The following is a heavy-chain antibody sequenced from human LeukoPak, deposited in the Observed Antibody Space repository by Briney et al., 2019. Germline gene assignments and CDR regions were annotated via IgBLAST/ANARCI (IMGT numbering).Heavy chain of an antibody. D-gene: IGHD7-27*01. CDR3: ARDKNWGSGAFDI. J-gene: IGHJ3*02. CDR1: GFTFSSYS. Sequence: GGSLRLSYAASGFTFSSYSMIWVRQAPGKGLEWVSSISISSSYLYYADSVKGRFTISRDNAKNSLYLQMNSLRAEDTAVYYCARDKNWGSGAFDIRGQGTMVTVSS. CDR2: ISISSSYL. V-gene: IGHV3-21*01.